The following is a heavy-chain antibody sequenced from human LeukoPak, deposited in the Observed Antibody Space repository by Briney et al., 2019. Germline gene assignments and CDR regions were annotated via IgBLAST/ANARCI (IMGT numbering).Heavy chain of an antibody. CDR1: GGTFSSYA. CDR2: IIPIFGTA. CDR3: ARETNDWNFDY. V-gene: IGHV1-69*05. Sequence: SVKVSCKASGGTFSSYAISWVRQAPGRGLEWMGGIIPIFGTANYAQKFQGRVTMTRDTSTSTVYMELSSLRSEDTAVYYCARETNDWNFDYWGQGTLVTVSS. J-gene: IGHJ4*02. D-gene: IGHD1-1*01.